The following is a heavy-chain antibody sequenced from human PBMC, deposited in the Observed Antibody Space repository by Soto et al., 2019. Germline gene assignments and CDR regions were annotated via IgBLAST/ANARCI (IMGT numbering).Heavy chain of an antibody. CDR2: IFYSGST. CDR3: ARVGSSGWSPDY. V-gene: IGHV4-59*11. J-gene: IGHJ4*02. D-gene: IGHD6-19*01. Sequence: SETLSLTCSVYGGSISGHYWTWIRQSPGKGLEWIGYIFYSGSTNYNPSLKSRVTISVDTSKNQFSLKMSSVTAADTAVYYCARVGSSGWSPDYWGRGTLVTVSS. CDR1: GGSISGHY.